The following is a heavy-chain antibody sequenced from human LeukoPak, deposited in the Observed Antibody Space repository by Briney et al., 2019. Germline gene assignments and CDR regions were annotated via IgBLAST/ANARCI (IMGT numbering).Heavy chain of an antibody. Sequence: GGSLRLSCAASGFSFGSYWMSWVRQAPGKGLEWMANIKQDGSQKYYVDSVKGRFTISRDNAENSLFLQMNSLRPEDTAVYYCARSEQQLVLGYYGMDVWGQGTTVTVSS. D-gene: IGHD6-13*01. CDR1: GFSFGSYW. CDR3: ARSEQQLVLGYYGMDV. J-gene: IGHJ6*02. V-gene: IGHV3-7*03. CDR2: IKQDGSQK.